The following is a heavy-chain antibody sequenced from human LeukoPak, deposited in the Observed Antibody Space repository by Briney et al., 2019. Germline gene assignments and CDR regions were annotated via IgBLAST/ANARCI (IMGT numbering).Heavy chain of an antibody. D-gene: IGHD6-13*01. Sequence: ASVKVSCKASGYTFTGYYMHWVRQAPGQGLEWMGWINPNSGGTNYAQKFQGRVTMTRDTPISTAYMELSRLRSDDTAVYYCARTRQQLARNWFDPWGQGTLVTVSS. CDR3: ARTRQQLARNWFDP. CDR1: GYTFTGYY. CDR2: INPNSGGT. V-gene: IGHV1-2*02. J-gene: IGHJ5*02.